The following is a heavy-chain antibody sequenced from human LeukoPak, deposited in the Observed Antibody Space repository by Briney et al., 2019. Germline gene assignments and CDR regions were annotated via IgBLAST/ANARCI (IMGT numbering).Heavy chain of an antibody. V-gene: IGHV3-48*02. Sequence: GGSLRLSCAASGFTFSSYTMNWVRQAPGKGLEWISYISRSSGDKYYADSVKGRFTISRDNAKNSLFLQMSSLRDEDTAVYYCARDRDVEQWLADAFDIWGQGTVVTVSS. CDR3: ARDRDVEQWLADAFDI. CDR2: ISRSSGDK. D-gene: IGHD6-19*01. CDR1: GFTFSSYT. J-gene: IGHJ3*02.